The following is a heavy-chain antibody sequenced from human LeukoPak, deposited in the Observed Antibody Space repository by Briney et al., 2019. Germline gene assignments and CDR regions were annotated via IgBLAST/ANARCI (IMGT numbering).Heavy chain of an antibody. V-gene: IGHV3-66*02. CDR1: GFTVSSNY. CDR2: IYSGGST. D-gene: IGHD3-22*01. CDR3: ARGGPAYYYDSSGLGYFDY. J-gene: IGHJ4*02. Sequence: PGGSRRLSCAASGFTVSSNYMSWVRQAPGKGLEWVSVIYSGGSTYYADSVKGRFTISRDNSKNTLYLQMNSLRAEDTAVYYCARGGPAYYYDSSGLGYFDYWGQGTLVTVSS.